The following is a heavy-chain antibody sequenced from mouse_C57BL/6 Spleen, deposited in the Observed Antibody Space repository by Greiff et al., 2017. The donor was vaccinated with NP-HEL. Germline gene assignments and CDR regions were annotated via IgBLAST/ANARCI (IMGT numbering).Heavy chain of an antibody. Sequence: EVMLVESGGGLVKPGGSLKLSCAASGFTFSSYAMSWVRQTPEKRLEWVATISDGGSYTYYPDNVKGRFPISRDNAKNNLYLQMSHLKSEDTAMYYCARDRGGNYWFAYWGQGTLVTVSA. V-gene: IGHV5-4*01. J-gene: IGHJ3*01. CDR1: GFTFSSYA. CDR3: ARDRGGNYWFAY. D-gene: IGHD2-1*01. CDR2: ISDGGSYT.